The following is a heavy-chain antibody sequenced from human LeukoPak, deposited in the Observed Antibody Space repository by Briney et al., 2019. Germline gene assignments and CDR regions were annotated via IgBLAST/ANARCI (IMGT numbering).Heavy chain of an antibody. D-gene: IGHD3-3*01. V-gene: IGHV1-69*04. CDR3: ARDRLRFLEWLSGHEWLDP. Sequence: SVKVSCKASGGTFSSYAISWVRQAPGQGLEWMGRIIPILGIANYAQKFQGRVPITADKSTSTAYMELSSLRSEDTAVYYCARDRLRFLEWLSGHEWLDPWGQGTLVTVSS. CDR2: IIPILGIA. J-gene: IGHJ5*02. CDR1: GGTFSSYA.